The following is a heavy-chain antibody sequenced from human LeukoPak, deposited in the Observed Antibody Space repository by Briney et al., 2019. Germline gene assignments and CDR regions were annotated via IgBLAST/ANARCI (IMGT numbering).Heavy chain of an antibody. CDR1: GFTFSSYA. V-gene: IGHV3-23*01. J-gene: IGHJ5*02. D-gene: IGHD3-22*01. Sequence: PGGSLRLSCAASGFTFSSYAMSWVRQAQGKGLEWVSAISGSGGSTYYADSVKGRFTISRDNSKNTLYLQMNSLRAEDTAVYYCAKDSFYYYDSSGSYNWFDPWGQGTLVTVSS. CDR3: AKDSFYYYDSSGSYNWFDP. CDR2: ISGSGGST.